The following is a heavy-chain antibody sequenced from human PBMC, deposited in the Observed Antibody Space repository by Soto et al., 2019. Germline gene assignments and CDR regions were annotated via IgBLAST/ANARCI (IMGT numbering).Heavy chain of an antibody. CDR3: ARDIMSSGYYRRVGWFDP. D-gene: IGHD3-22*01. J-gene: IGHJ5*02. CDR2: IYHSGRS. Sequence: LSLTCTVSGGSINNYYWSWIRQTPGKGLEWIANIYHSGRSNYNPSLKSRVIISVDTPNNQFSLKLSSVTAADTAVYYCARDIMSSGYYRRVGWFDPWGQGTLVTVSS. CDR1: GGSINNYY. V-gene: IGHV4-59*12.